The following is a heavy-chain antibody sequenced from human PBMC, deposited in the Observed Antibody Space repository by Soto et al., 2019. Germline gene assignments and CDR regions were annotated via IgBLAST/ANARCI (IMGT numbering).Heavy chain of an antibody. J-gene: IGHJ4*02. CDR2: ISFGGGST. CDR1: GFTFGSYA. CDR3: ATDSFRSGIAVAGNY. V-gene: IGHV3-23*01. D-gene: IGHD6-19*01. Sequence: EVQLLESGGDLVQPGGSLRLSCAASGFTFGSYAMTWVRQAPGKGLEWVSAISFGGGSTYYADSVKGRFTISRDNSKNTLYLQMTSLRAEDTAIYYCATDSFRSGIAVAGNYWGQGTLVTVSS.